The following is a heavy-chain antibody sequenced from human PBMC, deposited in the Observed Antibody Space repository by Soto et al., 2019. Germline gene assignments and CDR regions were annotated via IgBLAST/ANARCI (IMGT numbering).Heavy chain of an antibody. D-gene: IGHD2-2*01. J-gene: IGHJ6*02. CDR2: INHSGST. V-gene: IGHV4-34*01. CDR1: GGSFSGYY. Sequence: SETLSLTCAVYGGSFSGYYWSWIRQPPGKGLEWIGEINHSGSTNYNPSLKSRVTISVDTSKNQFSLKVTSVTAADTAVYWCARDSRLVQIPSSNRYYYPGMDVWGQGTPVTVSS. CDR3: ARDSRLVQIPSSNRYYYPGMDV.